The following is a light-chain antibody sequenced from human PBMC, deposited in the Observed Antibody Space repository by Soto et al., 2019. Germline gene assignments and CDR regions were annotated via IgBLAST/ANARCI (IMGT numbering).Light chain of an antibody. V-gene: IGKV1-39*01. CDR1: QSISTW. J-gene: IGKJ1*01. CDR2: DAS. CDR3: QQSYSTPPT. Sequence: DIQMTQSPSTLSASVGDRVTITCRASQSISTWLAWYQQKPGKAPTLLISDASSLESGVPSRFSGSGSGTDFTLTISSLHPEDSATYYCQQSYSTPPTFGQGTKVEI.